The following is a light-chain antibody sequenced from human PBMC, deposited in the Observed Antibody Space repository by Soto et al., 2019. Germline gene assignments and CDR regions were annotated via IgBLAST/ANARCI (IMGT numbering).Light chain of an antibody. J-gene: IGKJ1*01. Sequence: EMEMTQSPATLSVSPGERATLACRASQSVNLNLAWYQQESGQAPRLLIYDASTRATGIPARFSGSGSGTEFTLTISSLQSEDFAVYYCQQYSNWPWTFGQGTKVEIK. CDR1: QSVNLN. CDR2: DAS. V-gene: IGKV3-15*01. CDR3: QQYSNWPWT.